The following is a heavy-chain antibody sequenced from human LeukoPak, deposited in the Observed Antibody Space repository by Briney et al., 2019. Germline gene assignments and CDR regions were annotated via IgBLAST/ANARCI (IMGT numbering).Heavy chain of an antibody. CDR2: ISAYNGNS. D-gene: IGHD3-22*01. CDR1: GYTFTSYG. V-gene: IGHV1-18*01. Sequence: ASVKVSCKASGYTFTSYGISWVRQAPGQGLEWMGWISAYNGNSNYAQKLQGRVTMTTDTSTSTAYMELRSLRSDDTAVYYCARDLEGSRAYDSSGYYLGAFDIWGQGTMVTVSS. CDR3: ARDLEGSRAYDSSGYYLGAFDI. J-gene: IGHJ3*02.